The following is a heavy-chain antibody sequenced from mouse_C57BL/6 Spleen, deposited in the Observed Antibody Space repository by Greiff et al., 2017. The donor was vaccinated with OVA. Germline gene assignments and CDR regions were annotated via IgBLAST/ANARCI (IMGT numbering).Heavy chain of an antibody. CDR1: GYTFTNYW. CDR3: ARYYGSSPWYFDV. D-gene: IGHD1-1*01. V-gene: IGHV1-63*01. CDR2: IYPGGGYT. J-gene: IGHJ1*03. Sequence: VKLMESGAELVRPGTSVKMSCKASGYTFTNYWIGWAKQRPGHGLEWIVDIYPGGGYTNYNEKFKGKATLTADKSSSTAYMQFSSLTSEDSAIYYCARYYGSSPWYFDVWGTGTTVTVSS.